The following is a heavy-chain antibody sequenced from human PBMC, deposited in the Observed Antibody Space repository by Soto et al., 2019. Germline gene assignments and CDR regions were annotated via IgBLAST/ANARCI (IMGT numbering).Heavy chain of an antibody. V-gene: IGHV3-64*01. D-gene: IGHD6-6*01. J-gene: IGHJ6*03. CDR3: ARRARPHFYYMDV. CDR2: ISSNGVGT. Sequence: EVQLAESGGGLAQPGGSLRLSCAASGFTLSGYAMDWVRQAPGKGLEYVSGISSNGVGTYYANSVQGRFTISRDNSKNTGHLQMVSLRPEDMAVYYCARRARPHFYYMDVWGKGTTVTVS. CDR1: GFTLSGYA.